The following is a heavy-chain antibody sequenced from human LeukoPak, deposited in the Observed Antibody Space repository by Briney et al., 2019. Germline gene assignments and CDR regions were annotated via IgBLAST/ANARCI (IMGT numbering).Heavy chain of an antibody. V-gene: IGHV2-5*02. J-gene: IGHJ3*02. D-gene: IGHD1/OR15-1a*01. Sequence: ESGPTLVKPTQTLTLTCTFSGFSLRTSGVGVGWIRQPPGKALEWLAIIYWDDDKRYRPSLKSRLTITKDSSKTQVVLTMTNMDPVDTATYYCAHTRTTYYLDAFDIWGQGTMVTVSS. CDR1: GFSLRTSGVG. CDR2: IYWDDDK. CDR3: AHTRTTYYLDAFDI.